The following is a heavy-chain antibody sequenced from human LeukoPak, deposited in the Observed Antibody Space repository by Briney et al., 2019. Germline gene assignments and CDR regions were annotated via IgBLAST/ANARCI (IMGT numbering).Heavy chain of an antibody. CDR3: ARDREMASREVAFDI. CDR1: GFTVTDNY. V-gene: IGHV3-66*01. D-gene: IGHD5-24*01. J-gene: IGHJ3*02. Sequence: PGGSLRLSCAASGFTVTDNYMSWVRQAPGKGLEWVAVIYAGGSTYYADFVRGRFTLSRDESKNAVNLQMNSLRVEDTAVYYCARDREMASREVAFDIWGQGTAVTV. CDR2: IYAGGST.